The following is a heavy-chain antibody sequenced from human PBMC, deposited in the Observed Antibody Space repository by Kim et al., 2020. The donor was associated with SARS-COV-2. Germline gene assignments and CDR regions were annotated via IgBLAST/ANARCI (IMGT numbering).Heavy chain of an antibody. CDR1: GFTFRTYA. CDR3: AREPFGSGNDY. CDR2: ISNTEIT. D-gene: IGHD3-10*01. J-gene: IGHJ4*02. Sequence: GWSLRLSCVASGFTFRTYAMSWVRQAPGGGLECVSTISNTEITHADSVKGRFTISRDDSRDILYLQMSSLRVEDTAIYYCAREPFGSGNDYWGQGTLVTV. V-gene: IGHV3-23*05.